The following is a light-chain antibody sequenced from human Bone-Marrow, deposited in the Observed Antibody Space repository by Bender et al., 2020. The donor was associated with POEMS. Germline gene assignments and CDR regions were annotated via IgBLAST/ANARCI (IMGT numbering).Light chain of an antibody. CDR2: EVT. CDR1: SADIGRYNF. Sequence: QSALTQPASVSGSPGQSITISCAGSSADIGRYNFVSLYQQHPGEAPKLIIFEVTHRPSGVSDRFSGSKSVNTASLTISGLQAADEADYYCTSYATGNTLLFGGGTKVTVL. CDR3: TSYATGNTLL. J-gene: IGLJ2*01. V-gene: IGLV2-14*01.